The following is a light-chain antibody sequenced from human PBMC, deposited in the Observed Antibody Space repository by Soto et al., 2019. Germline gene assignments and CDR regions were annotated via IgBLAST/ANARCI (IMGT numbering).Light chain of an antibody. J-gene: IGKJ1*01. CDR1: QSVSSSY. CDR3: QQYDSSPLT. Sequence: EIVLTQSPGTLSLSPGERATLSCRASQSVSSSYLAWYQQKPGQAPRLLIYGASSRATGIPDRFSGSGSGTDVTRTISRLEPEDFAVYYCQQYDSSPLTFGQGTKVEIK. V-gene: IGKV3-20*01. CDR2: GAS.